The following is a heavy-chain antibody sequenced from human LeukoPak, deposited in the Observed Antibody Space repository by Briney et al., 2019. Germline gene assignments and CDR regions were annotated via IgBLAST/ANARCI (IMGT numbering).Heavy chain of an antibody. CDR2: IYYSGST. V-gene: IGHV4-59*08. D-gene: IGHD6-19*01. J-gene: IGHJ4*02. CDR3: ASRIAVAGRWIHTWYYFDY. Sequence: PSETLSLTCTVSGGSISSYYWSWIRQPPGKGLEGICYIYYSGSTNYNPSLTSRVTISVDKSKHQFFLKLSSVTAADTAVYYCASRIAVAGRWIHTWYYFDYWGQGTLVTVSS. CDR1: GGSISSYY.